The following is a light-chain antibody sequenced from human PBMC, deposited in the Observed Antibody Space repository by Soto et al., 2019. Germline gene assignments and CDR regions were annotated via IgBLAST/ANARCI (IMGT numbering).Light chain of an antibody. J-gene: IGKJ3*01. Sequence: EVVMTQSPATRSVSPGERATLSCRASQSVSSNLAWYQLRPGQAPRLLIYGASTRATGIPARFSGSGSGTEFTLTISSLQSEDFALYYCQQYNKWPLFTFGPGTRVDIK. CDR3: QQYNKWPLFT. CDR1: QSVSSN. V-gene: IGKV3-15*01. CDR2: GAS.